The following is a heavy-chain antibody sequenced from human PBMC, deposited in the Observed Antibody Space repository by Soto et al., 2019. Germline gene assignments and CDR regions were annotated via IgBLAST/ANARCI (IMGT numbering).Heavy chain of an antibody. Sequence: GGSLRLSCAASGFTFSSYAMSWVRQAPGKGLEWVSAISDGGGSTYYADSVKGRFTISRDNSKNTLYLQMNNLRTEDTDVYYCAKDGRKVKGYCIITSCYVGLFDPWGQGTLVTVSS. D-gene: IGHD2-2*01. J-gene: IGHJ5*02. CDR3: AKDGRKVKGYCIITSCYVGLFDP. V-gene: IGHV3-23*01. CDR2: ISDGGGST. CDR1: GFTFSSYA.